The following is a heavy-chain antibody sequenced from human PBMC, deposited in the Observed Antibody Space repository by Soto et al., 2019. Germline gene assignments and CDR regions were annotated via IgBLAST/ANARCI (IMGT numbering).Heavy chain of an antibody. V-gene: IGHV3-30*03. CDR3: ARGVGGTYYYGVDV. D-gene: IGHD6-19*01. CDR2: VSYDGSQR. CDR1: GFTFSSYG. J-gene: IGHJ6*02. Sequence: GSLRLSCAASGFTFSSYGVHWVRQAPGKGLEWVAVVSYDGSQRYYADSVKGRFAISRDNSKNTLYLQMNSLTPDDTAVYYCARGVGGTYYYGVDVWGQGTTVTVSS.